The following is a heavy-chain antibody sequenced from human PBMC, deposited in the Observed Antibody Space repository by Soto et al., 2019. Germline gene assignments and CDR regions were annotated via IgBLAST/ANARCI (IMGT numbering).Heavy chain of an antibody. J-gene: IGHJ4*02. CDR1: GYTFTDFY. D-gene: IGHD5-12*01. Sequence: ASVKVSCKASGYTFTDFYMHWVRQAPGQGLEWMGRINPSGGSTSYAQKFQGRVTMTRDTSTSTVYMEMSSLRSEDTAVYYCAGGVRGYSAYVPGYGGQGPLVTASS. CDR3: AGGVRGYSAYVPGY. CDR2: INPSGGST. V-gene: IGHV1-46*01.